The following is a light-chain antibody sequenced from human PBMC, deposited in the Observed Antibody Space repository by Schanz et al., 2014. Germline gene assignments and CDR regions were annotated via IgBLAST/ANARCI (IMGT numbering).Light chain of an antibody. CDR3: QSYDSSLSAWV. Sequence: QSALTQPPSASGSPGQSVTISCTGTSSDVGGYNYVSWYQQHPGKAPKLMIYEVSNRPSGVPDRFSGSKSDTSASLAITGLQAEDEADYYCQSYDSSLSAWVFGGGTKLTVL. J-gene: IGLJ3*02. V-gene: IGLV2-8*01. CDR2: EVS. CDR1: SSDVGGYNY.